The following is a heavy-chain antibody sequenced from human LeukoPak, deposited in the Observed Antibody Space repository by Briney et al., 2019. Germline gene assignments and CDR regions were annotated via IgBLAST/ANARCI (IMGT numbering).Heavy chain of an antibody. CDR1: GYTFTSYY. CDR2: INPNSGGT. Sequence: ASVKVSCKASGYTFTSYYMHWVRQAPGQGLEWMGWINPNSGGTNYAQKFQGWVTMTRDTSISTAYMELSRLRSDDTAVYYCARSYYDILTGNYFDYWGQGTLVTVSS. J-gene: IGHJ4*02. CDR3: ARSYYDILTGNYFDY. D-gene: IGHD3-9*01. V-gene: IGHV1-2*04.